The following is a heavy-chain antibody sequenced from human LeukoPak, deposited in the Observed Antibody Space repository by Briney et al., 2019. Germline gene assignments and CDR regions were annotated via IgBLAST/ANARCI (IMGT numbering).Heavy chain of an antibody. CDR1: GFTVSDYA. CDR2: IGSKGYGGTA. Sequence: GGSLRLSCAASGFTVSDYALTWVRQAPGKGLEWVASIGSKGYGGTAEYAASVKGRFIISRDDSITTAYLQMNSLKTEDTAVYYCARVYSMAAANFDYWGRGTLVTVYS. J-gene: IGHJ4*02. CDR3: ARVYSMAAANFDY. D-gene: IGHD6-13*01. V-gene: IGHV3-49*04.